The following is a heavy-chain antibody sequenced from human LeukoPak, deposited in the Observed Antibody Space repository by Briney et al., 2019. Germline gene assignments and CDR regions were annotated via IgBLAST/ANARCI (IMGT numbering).Heavy chain of an antibody. Sequence: GGSLRLSCVASGFTFSNYALTWVRQAPGRGLEWVSSISGAGTYYADSVKGRFSISRGNYKNTLYLQMSSLRAEDTAVYYCARDPNGNYVGAFDFQRWGQGTLVTVSS. V-gene: IGHV3-23*01. CDR1: GFTFSNYA. CDR3: ARDPNGNYVGAFDFQR. J-gene: IGHJ1*01. D-gene: IGHD4-17*01. CDR2: ISGAGT.